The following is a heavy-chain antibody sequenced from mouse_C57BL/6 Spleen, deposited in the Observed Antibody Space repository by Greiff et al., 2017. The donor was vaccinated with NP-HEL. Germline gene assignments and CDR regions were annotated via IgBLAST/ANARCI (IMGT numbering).Heavy chain of an antibody. D-gene: IGHD1-1*01. Sequence: VQLVESGAELVKPGASVKMSCKASGYTFTSYWITWVKQRPGQGLEWIGDIYPGSGSTNYNEKFKSKATLTVDTSSSTAYMQLSSLTSEDSAVYYCARSYYGSSSTWFAYWGQGTLVTVSA. V-gene: IGHV1-55*01. CDR3: ARSYYGSSSTWFAY. CDR2: IYPGSGST. J-gene: IGHJ3*01. CDR1: GYTFTSYW.